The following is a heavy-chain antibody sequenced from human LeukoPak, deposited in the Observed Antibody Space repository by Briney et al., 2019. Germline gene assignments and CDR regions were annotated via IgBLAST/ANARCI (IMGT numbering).Heavy chain of an antibody. CDR3: AELGITMIGGV. CDR1: GFTFSSYE. CDR2: ISSSGSTI. Sequence: GGSLRLSCAASGFTFSSYEMNWVRQAPGKGLEWVSYISSSGSTIYYADSVKGRFTISRDNAKNSLYLQMNSLRAEDTAVYYCAELGITMIGGVWGKETTVTISS. D-gene: IGHD3-10*02. V-gene: IGHV3-48*03. J-gene: IGHJ6*04.